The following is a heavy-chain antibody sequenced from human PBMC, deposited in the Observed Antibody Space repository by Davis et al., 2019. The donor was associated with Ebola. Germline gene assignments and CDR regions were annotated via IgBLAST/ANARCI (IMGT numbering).Heavy chain of an antibody. CDR3: ARVYSDTAMYYYYMDV. Sequence: PSETLSLTCTVSGGSISSGDYYWSWIRQPPGKGLEWIGSIYYSGSTYYNPSLKSRVTISVDTSKNQFSLKLSSVTAADTAVYYCARVYSDTAMYYYYMDVWGKGTTVTVSS. CDR1: GGSISSGDYY. D-gene: IGHD5-18*01. J-gene: IGHJ6*03. CDR2: IYYSGST. V-gene: IGHV4-39*07.